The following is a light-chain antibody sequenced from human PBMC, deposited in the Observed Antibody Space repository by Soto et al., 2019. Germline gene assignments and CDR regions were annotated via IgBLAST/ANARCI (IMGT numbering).Light chain of an antibody. CDR3: QQDYSTLT. V-gene: IGKV4-1*01. CDR1: QSVLYSSNNKNY. Sequence: DIVMTQSPDSLAVSLGERATINCKSSQSVLYSSNNKNYLAWYQQKPGQPPKLLIYWASTRESGVPDRFSGSGSGTDFTLTISSPQAEDGAGCYCQQDYSTLTFGGGTKVEIK. J-gene: IGKJ4*01. CDR2: WAS.